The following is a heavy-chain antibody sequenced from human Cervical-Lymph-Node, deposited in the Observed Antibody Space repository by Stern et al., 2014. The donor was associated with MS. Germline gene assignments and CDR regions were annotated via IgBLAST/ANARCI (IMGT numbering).Heavy chain of an antibody. CDR1: GYTFSSYY. D-gene: IGHD1-26*01. Sequence: LVESGAEVKKPGASVKVSCKASGYTFSSYYMHWVRQAPGPGLEWLGIINPSGGSTRYAQKFQGRVTMTRDTSTSTVYMELSSQRSEDTAVYYCARSGSYSDAFDIWGQGTMVTVSS. J-gene: IGHJ3*02. CDR3: ARSGSYSDAFDI. V-gene: IGHV1-46*01. CDR2: INPSGGST.